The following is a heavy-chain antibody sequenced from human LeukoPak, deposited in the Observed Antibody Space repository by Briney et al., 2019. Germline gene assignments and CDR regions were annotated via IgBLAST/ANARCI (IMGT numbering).Heavy chain of an antibody. CDR2: IYYSGST. V-gene: IGHV4-59*01. D-gene: IGHD5-18*01. CDR1: GGSISSYY. Sequence: SETLSLTCTVSGGSISSYYWSWIRQPPGKGLEWIGYIYYSGSTNYNPPLKSRVTISVDTSKNQFSLKLSSVTAADTAVYYCAVGESYGTGYWGQGTLVTVSS. CDR3: AVGESYGTGY. J-gene: IGHJ4*02.